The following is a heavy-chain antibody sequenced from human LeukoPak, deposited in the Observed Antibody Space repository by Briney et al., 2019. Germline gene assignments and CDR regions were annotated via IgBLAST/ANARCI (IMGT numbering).Heavy chain of an antibody. V-gene: IGHV3-7*05. CDR2: IKEDGSGK. J-gene: IGHJ4*02. Sequence: GGSLRLSCAASGFTFSNYWMTWVRQAPGKGLEWMANIKEDGSGKNYVDSVEGRFTISRDDAKNSVYLQMDSLRAEDTAMYYCARGRGDYWGQGTLVTVSS. CDR1: GFTFSNYW. CDR3: ARGRGDY. D-gene: IGHD3-16*01.